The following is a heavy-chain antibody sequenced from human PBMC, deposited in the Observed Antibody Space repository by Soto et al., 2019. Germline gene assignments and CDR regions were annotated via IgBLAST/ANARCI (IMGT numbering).Heavy chain of an antibody. CDR3: AQTLGSAVAGPGRFDL. V-gene: IGHV1-69*12. CDR1: GGTFNRYA. J-gene: IGHJ2*01. D-gene: IGHD6-19*01. CDR2: ITPMFGTG. Sequence: QVQLVQSGAEVKKPGSSVKVSCKAPGGTFNRYAISWLRQAPGQGPEWMGGITPMFGTGNYAQKFQGRVTITADESTTTVHMELRRLTSEDTAVYYCAQTLGSAVAGPGRFDLWGRGTRVIVSS.